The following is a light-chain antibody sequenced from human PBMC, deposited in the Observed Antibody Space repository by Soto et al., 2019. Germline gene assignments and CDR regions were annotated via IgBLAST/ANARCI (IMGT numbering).Light chain of an antibody. CDR1: QSISSW. Sequence: DIQMTQSPSTLSASVGDRVTITCRASQSISSWLAWYQQKPGKAPKLLIYDASSLGSGVPSRFSGSGSGTEFTLTISSLQPDDLATYYCQQDKTFVQGTRWIS. CDR3: QQDKT. V-gene: IGKV1-5*01. J-gene: IGKJ1*01. CDR2: DAS.